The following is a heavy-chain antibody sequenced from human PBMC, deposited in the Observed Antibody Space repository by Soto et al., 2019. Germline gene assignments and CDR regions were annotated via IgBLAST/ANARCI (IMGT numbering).Heavy chain of an antibody. CDR2: IYYSGST. CDR1: GGSISSGGYY. CDR3: ARALGTYYYGSGSFLLRGVIDY. V-gene: IGHV4-31*03. D-gene: IGHD3-10*01. J-gene: IGHJ4*02. Sequence: SETLSLTCTVSGGSISSGGYYWSWIRQHPGKGLEWIGYIYYSGSTYYNPSLKSRVTISVDTSKNQFSLKLSSVTAADTAVYYCARALGTYYYGSGSFLLRGVIDYWGQGTLVTVSS.